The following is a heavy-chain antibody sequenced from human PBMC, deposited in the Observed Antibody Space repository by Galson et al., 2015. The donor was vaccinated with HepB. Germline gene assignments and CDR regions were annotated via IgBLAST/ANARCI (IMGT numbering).Heavy chain of an antibody. CDR2: ISAYTGNK. J-gene: IGHJ3*02. D-gene: IGHD2-2*02. CDR1: GYTFLHYG. V-gene: IGHV1-18*01. CDR3: AREYCSSNGCYTGFYAFDI. Sequence: SVKVSCKASGYTFLHYGITWVRQAPGQGLEWMGWISAYTGNKNYAQKFQGRVTMTTDTSTSTAYMELRSLRSDNTAIYYCAREYCSSNGCYTGFYAFDIWGQGTMVTVSS.